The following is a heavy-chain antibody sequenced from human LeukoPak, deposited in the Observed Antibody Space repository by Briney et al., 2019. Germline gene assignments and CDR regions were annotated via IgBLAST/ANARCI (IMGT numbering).Heavy chain of an antibody. Sequence: GGSLRLSCSASGFTFSSYAMHWVRQAPGKGLEYVSAISGNGGSTYYADSVKGRFTISRDNSKNTLYLQMSSLRAEDTAVYYCVKVGSSSSANYYYYGMDVWGQGTTATVSS. CDR2: ISGNGGST. CDR3: VKVGSSSSANYYYYGMDV. J-gene: IGHJ6*02. V-gene: IGHV3-64D*06. D-gene: IGHD6-6*01. CDR1: GFTFSSYA.